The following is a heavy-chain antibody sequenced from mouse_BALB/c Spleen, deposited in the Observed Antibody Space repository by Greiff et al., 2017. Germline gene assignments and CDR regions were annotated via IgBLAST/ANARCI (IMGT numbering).Heavy chain of an antibody. V-gene: IGHV2-9*02. D-gene: IGHD1-1*01. CDR3: ARDRDYYGSSGGAY. Sequence: VMLVESGPGLVAPSQSLSITCTVSGFSLTSYGVHWVRQPPGKGLEWLGVIWAGGSTNYNSALMSRLSISKDNSKSQVFLKMNSLQTDDTAMYYCARDRDYYGSSGGAYWGQGTLVTVSA. J-gene: IGHJ3*01. CDR1: GFSLTSYG. CDR2: IWAGGST.